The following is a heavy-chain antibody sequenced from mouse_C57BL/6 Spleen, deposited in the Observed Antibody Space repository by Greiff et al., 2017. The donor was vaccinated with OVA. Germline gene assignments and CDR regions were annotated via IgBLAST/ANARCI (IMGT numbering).Heavy chain of an antibody. V-gene: IGHV1-52*01. Sequence: QVHVKQPGAELVRPGSSVKLSCKASGYTFTSYWMHWVKQRPIQGLEWIGNIDPSDSETHYNQKFKDKATLTVDKSSSTAYMQLSSLTSEDSAVYYCARNHYGSSYAMDYWGQGTSVTVSS. CDR2: IDPSDSET. CDR1: GYTFTSYW. J-gene: IGHJ4*01. CDR3: ARNHYGSSYAMDY. D-gene: IGHD1-1*01.